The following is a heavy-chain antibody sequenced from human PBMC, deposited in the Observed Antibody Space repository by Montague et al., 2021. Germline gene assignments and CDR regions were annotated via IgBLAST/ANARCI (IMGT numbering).Heavy chain of an antibody. CDR2: MRSSGSP. CDR1: GGSVNGYY. CDR3: GRDYWGSIDY. Sequence: SETLSLTCSVSGGSVNGYYWSWIRQPPGKGLEWIGYMRSSGSPNYNPSFKSRLAISIDRSRNQFSLELSFVTAADTAIYFCGRDYWGSIDYWGHGILVTVSS. J-gene: IGHJ4*01. D-gene: IGHD7-27*01. V-gene: IGHV4-59*02.